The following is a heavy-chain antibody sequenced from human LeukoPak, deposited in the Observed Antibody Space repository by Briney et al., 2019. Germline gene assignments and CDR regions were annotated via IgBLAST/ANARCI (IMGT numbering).Heavy chain of an antibody. CDR2: ISAYNGNT. CDR1: GYTFTSYG. V-gene: IGHV1-18*01. D-gene: IGHD2-2*01. Sequence: GASVKVSCKASGYTFTSYGISWVRQAPGQGLEWMGWISAYNGNTNYAQKLQGRVTMTTDTSTSTVYMELRSLRSDDTAVYYCARTIVVVPASPRGWFDPWGQGTLVTVSS. J-gene: IGHJ5*02. CDR3: ARTIVVVPASPRGWFDP.